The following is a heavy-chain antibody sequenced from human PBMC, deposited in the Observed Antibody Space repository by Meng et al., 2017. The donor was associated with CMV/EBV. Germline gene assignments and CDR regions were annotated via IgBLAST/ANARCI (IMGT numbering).Heavy chain of an antibody. Sequence: LSLTGAASGFTFSSYAMHWVRQAPGKGLEWVAVISYDGSNKYYADSVKGRFTISRDNSKNTLYLQMNSLRAEDTAVYYCAREWRCSSTSCYRYYYYYGMDVWGQGTTVTVSS. CDR2: ISYDGSNK. CDR1: GFTFSSYA. CDR3: AREWRCSSTSCYRYYYYYGMDV. D-gene: IGHD2-2*02. V-gene: IGHV3-30-3*01. J-gene: IGHJ6*02.